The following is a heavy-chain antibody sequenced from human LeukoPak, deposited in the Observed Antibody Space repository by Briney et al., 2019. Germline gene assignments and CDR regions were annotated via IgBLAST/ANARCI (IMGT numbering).Heavy chain of an antibody. CDR1: GFTFSSYA. CDR3: AKDAQCSGGSCYLFPY. V-gene: IGHV3-23*01. Sequence: PAGSLRLSCAASGFTFSSYAMSWVRQAPGKGLEWVSVISGSGSSTYYADSVKGRFTISRDNSKNTLYLQMNSLRAEDTAVYYCAKDAQCSGGSCYLFPYWGQGTLVTVSS. D-gene: IGHD2-15*01. J-gene: IGHJ4*02. CDR2: ISGSGSST.